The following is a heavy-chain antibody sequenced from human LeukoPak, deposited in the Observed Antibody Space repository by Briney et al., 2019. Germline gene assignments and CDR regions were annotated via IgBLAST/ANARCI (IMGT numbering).Heavy chain of an antibody. CDR2: IFNDGIT. Sequence: GGSLTLSGAASGFTVSGNYMSWVRQAPGKGLEWVSVIFNDGITYYADSVKGRFTISRDNSKNTLYLQMNSLRAEDTAVYYCARDRDSSSWYYFDYWGQGTLVTVSS. D-gene: IGHD6-13*01. V-gene: IGHV3-53*05. CDR1: GFTVSGNY. J-gene: IGHJ4*02. CDR3: ARDRDSSSWYYFDY.